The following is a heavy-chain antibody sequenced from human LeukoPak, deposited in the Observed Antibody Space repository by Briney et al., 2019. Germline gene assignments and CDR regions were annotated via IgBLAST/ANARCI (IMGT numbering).Heavy chain of an antibody. V-gene: IGHV3-30*02. CDR1: GFTFSSYG. D-gene: IGHD3-3*01. CDR3: AKGVTIFGVVTPIDY. Sequence: GGSLRLSCAASGFTFSSYGMHWVRQAPGKGLEWVAFIRYDGSNKYYADSVKGRFTISRDNSKNTLYLQMNSLRAEDTAVYYCAKGVTIFGVVTPIDYWGQGTLVTVSS. J-gene: IGHJ4*02. CDR2: IRYDGSNK.